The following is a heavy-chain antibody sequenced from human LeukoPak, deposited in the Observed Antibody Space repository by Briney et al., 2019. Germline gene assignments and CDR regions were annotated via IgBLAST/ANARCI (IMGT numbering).Heavy chain of an antibody. CDR3: ARVEFNYYDSSDDWYFDL. J-gene: IGHJ2*01. CDR1: GFTFSSYA. CDR2: ISGIGGST. V-gene: IGHV3-23*01. D-gene: IGHD3-22*01. Sequence: GGSLRLSCAASGFTFSSYAMSWVRQAPGNGLVWVSAISGIGGSTYYADSVKGRFTISRDNAKNSLYLQMNSQRAEDTAVYYCARVEFNYYDSSDDWYFDLWGRGTLVTVSS.